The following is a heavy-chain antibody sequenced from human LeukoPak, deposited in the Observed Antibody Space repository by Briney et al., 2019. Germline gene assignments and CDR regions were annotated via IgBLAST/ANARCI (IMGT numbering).Heavy chain of an antibody. CDR2: IYPGDSHT. CDR3: ARLLGGYDLFDY. Sequence: GESLKISRKGSGYSFTNYWNGWVRQIPGKGLEWMVIIYPGDSHTRYSPSFQGQVTLSGDNSNSTAYPQWSSVKASDIAMYYCARLLGGYDLFDYWGQGTLVNVSS. D-gene: IGHD5-12*01. CDR1: GYSFTNYW. J-gene: IGHJ4*02. V-gene: IGHV5-51*01.